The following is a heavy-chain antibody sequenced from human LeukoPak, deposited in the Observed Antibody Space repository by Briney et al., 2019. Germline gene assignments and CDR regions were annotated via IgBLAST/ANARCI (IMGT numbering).Heavy chain of an antibody. CDR1: EYSFISYG. V-gene: IGHV5-10-1*01. CDR3: ARHPRYGPNYFDF. J-gene: IGHJ4*02. CDR2: IDPSDSYT. Sequence: GESLKISCKGSEYSFISYGISWVRQTPGKGLEWMGRIDPSDSYTTCNPSFQGHVTISADKSISTAYLQWSSLEASDTAIYYCARHPRYGPNYFDFWGQGTLATVSS. D-gene: IGHD3-16*01.